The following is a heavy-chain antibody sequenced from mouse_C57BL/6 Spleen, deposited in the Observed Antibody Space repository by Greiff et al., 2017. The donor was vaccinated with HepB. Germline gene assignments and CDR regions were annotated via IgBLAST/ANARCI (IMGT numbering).Heavy chain of an antibody. CDR1: GYSITSGYY. J-gene: IGHJ4*01. V-gene: IGHV3-6*01. CDR3: ARALRDY. Sequence: EVKLEESGPGLVKPSQSLSLTCSVTGYSITSGYYWNWIRQFPGNKLEWMGYISYDGSNNYNPSLKNRISITRDTSKNQFFLKLNSVTTEDTATYYCARALRDYWGQGTSVTVSS. CDR2: ISYDGSN.